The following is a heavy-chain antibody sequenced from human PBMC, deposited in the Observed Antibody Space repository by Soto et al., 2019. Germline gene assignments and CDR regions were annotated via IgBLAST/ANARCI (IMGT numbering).Heavy chain of an antibody. V-gene: IGHV1-58*01. CDR1: GFTFTSSA. Sequence: GASVKVSCKASGFTFTSSAVQWVRQARGQRLEWIGWIVVGSGNTNYAQKFQERVTITRDMSTSTAYMELSSLRSEDTAVYYCAADPGCSYGYSGRDYWGQGTLVTVSS. CDR3: AADPGCSYGYSGRDY. J-gene: IGHJ4*02. CDR2: IVVGSGNT. D-gene: IGHD5-18*01.